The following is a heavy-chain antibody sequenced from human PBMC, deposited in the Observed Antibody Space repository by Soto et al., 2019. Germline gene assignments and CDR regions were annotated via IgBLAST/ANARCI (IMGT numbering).Heavy chain of an antibody. CDR3: ARILYGNTFYYYYMDV. Sequence: PGGSLRLSCAASGFTISSYAMSWVRQAPGKGLEWVSAISGSGGSTYYADSVKGRFTISRDNSKNTLYLQMSSLRREDTAVYYCARILYGNTFYYYYMDVWGKGTTVTVSS. CDR1: GFTISSYA. V-gene: IGHV3-23*01. D-gene: IGHD2-8*01. CDR2: ISGSGGST. J-gene: IGHJ6*03.